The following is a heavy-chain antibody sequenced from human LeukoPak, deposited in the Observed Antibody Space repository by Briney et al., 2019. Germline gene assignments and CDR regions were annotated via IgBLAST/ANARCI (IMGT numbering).Heavy chain of an antibody. Sequence: GGSLRLSCAASGFTVSSNYMSWVRQAPGKGLEWVSVIYSGGGTYHADSVKGRFTISRDNSKNTLYLQMNSLRAEDTAVYYCANQDSSGPPIDYWGQGTLVTVSS. CDR3: ANQDSSGPPIDY. V-gene: IGHV3-53*05. J-gene: IGHJ4*02. D-gene: IGHD3-22*01. CDR2: IYSGGGT. CDR1: GFTVSSNY.